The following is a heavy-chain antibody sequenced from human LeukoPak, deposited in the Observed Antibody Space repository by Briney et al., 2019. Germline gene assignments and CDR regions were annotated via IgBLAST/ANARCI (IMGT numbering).Heavy chain of an antibody. Sequence: GGSLRLSCAASGFTFSSYSMNWVRQAPGKGLEWVSSISSSSSYIYYADSVKGRFTISRDNAKNSLYLQMSSLRAEDTAVYYCARDCYYGSGSPPDPFQHWGQGTLVTVSS. CDR3: ARDCYYGSGSPPDPFQH. V-gene: IGHV3-21*01. CDR1: GFTFSSYS. J-gene: IGHJ1*01. CDR2: ISSSSSYI. D-gene: IGHD3-10*01.